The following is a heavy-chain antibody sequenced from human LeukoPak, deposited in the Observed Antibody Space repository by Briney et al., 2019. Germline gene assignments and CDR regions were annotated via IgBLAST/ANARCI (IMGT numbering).Heavy chain of an antibody. CDR3: ARLYSWELLIDY. CDR1: GFTFSSYW. CDR2: INSDGSST. V-gene: IGHV3-74*01. J-gene: IGHJ4*02. Sequence: GGSLRLSCAASGFTFSSYWMHWVRQAPGKGLVWVSRINSDGSSTTYADSVKGRFTVSRDNAKNTLYLQMNSLRAEDTAVYYCARLYSWELLIDYWGQGTLVTVSS. D-gene: IGHD1-26*01.